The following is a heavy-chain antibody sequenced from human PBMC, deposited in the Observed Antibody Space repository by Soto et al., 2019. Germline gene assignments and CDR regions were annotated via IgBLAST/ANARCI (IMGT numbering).Heavy chain of an antibody. CDR1: GYTLTSYD. Sequence: QVQLVQSGAEVKKPGASVKVSCKASGYTLTSYDINWVRQATGQGLEWMGWMNPNSGNTGYAQKFQGRVTMTRNTSISTAYMELSSLRSEDTAVYYCARGNTAMVVSYYYYYGMDVWGQGTTVTVSS. J-gene: IGHJ6*02. CDR3: ARGNTAMVVSYYYYYGMDV. V-gene: IGHV1-8*01. CDR2: MNPNSGNT. D-gene: IGHD5-18*01.